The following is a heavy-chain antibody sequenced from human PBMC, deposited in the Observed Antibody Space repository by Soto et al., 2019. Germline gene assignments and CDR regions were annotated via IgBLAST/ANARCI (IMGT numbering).Heavy chain of an antibody. CDR3: ARGVVVVAATRYGMDV. Sequence: RAAVKVSCKASGYTFTGYYMHWVRQAPGQGLEWMGWINPNSGGTNYAQKFQGRVTMTRDTSIGTAYMELSRLRSDDTAVYYCARGVVVVAATRYGMDVWGQGPTVTVSS. D-gene: IGHD2-15*01. CDR2: INPNSGGT. J-gene: IGHJ6*02. V-gene: IGHV1-2*02. CDR1: GYTFTGYY.